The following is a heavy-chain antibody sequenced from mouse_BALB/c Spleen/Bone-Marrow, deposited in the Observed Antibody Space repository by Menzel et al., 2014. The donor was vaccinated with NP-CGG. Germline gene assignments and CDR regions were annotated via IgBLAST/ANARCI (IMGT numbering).Heavy chain of an antibody. D-gene: IGHD1-1*01. CDR1: GFTFSSFG. J-gene: IGHJ3*01. V-gene: IGHV5-17*02. CDR2: ISSGSSTI. Sequence: EVMLVESGGGLVQPGGSRKLSCAASGFTFSSFGMHWVRQAPEKGLEWVAYISSGSSTIYYADTVRGRFTVSRDNPKNTLFLEMTSLRSEDTALYYCARSSDYYGNSPNAYWGQGTFVTVSA. CDR3: ARSSDYYGNSPNAY.